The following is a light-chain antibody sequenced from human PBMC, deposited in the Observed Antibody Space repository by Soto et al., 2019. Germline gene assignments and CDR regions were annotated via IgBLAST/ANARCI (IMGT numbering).Light chain of an antibody. V-gene: IGKV1-5*03. CDR2: KAS. CDR1: QSISSW. Sequence: DIPMTQSPSTLSGSVGDRATITCRASQSISSWFAWYQQKLGKAPKLLIYKASTLKSGIPSRFSGSGSGTEFTLTISSLQPDDFAPYYWQHYESYSEAFGQGTKVELK. J-gene: IGKJ1*01. CDR3: QHYESYSEA.